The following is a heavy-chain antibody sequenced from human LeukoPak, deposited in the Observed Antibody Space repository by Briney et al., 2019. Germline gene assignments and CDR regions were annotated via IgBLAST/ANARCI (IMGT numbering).Heavy chain of an antibody. J-gene: IGHJ4*02. CDR2: ISTSKGDT. CDR1: GYTFTSHG. V-gene: IGHV1-18*01. Sequence: ASVKVSCKTSGYTFTSHGTSWVRHAPGQGLEWMGWISTSKGDTNYAQKFKGRLTMTTDRSTYTAYMELRSLSSDDTAVYYCARDWPTVITDYWGQGTLVTVSS. CDR3: ARDWPTVITDY. D-gene: IGHD4-11*01.